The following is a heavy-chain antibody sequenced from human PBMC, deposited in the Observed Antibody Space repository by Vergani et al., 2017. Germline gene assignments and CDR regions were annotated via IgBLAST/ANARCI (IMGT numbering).Heavy chain of an antibody. J-gene: IGHJ3*01. V-gene: IGHV4-61*02. CDR2: ILGSGTA. CDR1: GASMSSVGYY. CDR3: ARSPDHLRVGTTTIRGVMGPFEV. D-gene: IGHD5-12*01. Sequence: QVQLQESGPGLVKPSQTLSLTCTVSGASMSSVGYYWTCIRQSAGKRLEWIVDILGSGTANYNPSFQGRVSMSVATSKNQFSLTLVSVTAADTAVYYCARSPDHLRVGTTTIRGVMGPFEVWGRGTRVTVSS.